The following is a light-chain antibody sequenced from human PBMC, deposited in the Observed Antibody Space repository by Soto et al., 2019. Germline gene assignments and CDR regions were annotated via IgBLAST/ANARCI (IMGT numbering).Light chain of an antibody. CDR2: DVS. CDR3: SSYTSSSTLDV. CDR1: SSDVGGYNY. J-gene: IGLJ2*01. V-gene: IGLV2-14*01. Sequence: QSALTQPASVSGSPGQSITISCTGTSSDVGGYNYVSWYQQHPGKAPKLMIYDVSNLPSGVSNRFSGSKSGNTASLTISGLQAEDEADYYCSSYTSSSTLDVFGGGTKLTVL.